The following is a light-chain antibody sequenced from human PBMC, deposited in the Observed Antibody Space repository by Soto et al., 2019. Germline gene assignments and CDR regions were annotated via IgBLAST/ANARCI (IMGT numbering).Light chain of an antibody. CDR2: GAS. CDR1: QSVSSN. CDR3: QQYQNLWT. J-gene: IGKJ1*01. Sequence: EIVMTQSPATLSVSPGERATLSCRASQSVSSNLAWYQQKPGQAPRLLIYGASTRAPGISARFSGSGSGTDFTLTISSLQAEDVAIYYCQQYQNLWTFGQGTKVDIK. V-gene: IGKV3-15*01.